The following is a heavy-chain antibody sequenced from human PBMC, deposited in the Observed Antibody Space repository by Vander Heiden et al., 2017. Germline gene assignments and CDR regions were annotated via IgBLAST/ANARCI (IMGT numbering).Heavy chain of an antibody. V-gene: IGHV4-34*01. CDR1: GGSFSGYD. CDR2: INHSGST. CDR3: ARGVDL. Sequence: QVSLRHWAAGRWSPSEPLSLPCAVYGGSFSGYDWSWIRQPPGKGLEWIGEINHSGSTNYNPSLKSRVTISVDTSKNQFSLKLSSVTAADTAVYYCARGVDLWGQGTLVTVSS. J-gene: IGHJ5*02.